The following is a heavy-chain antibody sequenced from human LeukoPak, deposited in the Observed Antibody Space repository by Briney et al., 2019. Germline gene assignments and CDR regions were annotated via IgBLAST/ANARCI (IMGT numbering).Heavy chain of an antibody. D-gene: IGHD1-1*01. V-gene: IGHV3-23*01. CDR2: VSGSGDTT. J-gene: IGHJ4*02. CDR3: ASYNWGAYYLDY. CDR1: GFTFSSYS. Sequence: PGGSLRLSCTASGFTFSSYSMSWVRQAPGKGLEWVSTVSGSGDTTYYADSVKGRFTISRDDSRNTLYLQMNSLRAEDTAVYYCASYNWGAYYLDYWGQGTLVTVSS.